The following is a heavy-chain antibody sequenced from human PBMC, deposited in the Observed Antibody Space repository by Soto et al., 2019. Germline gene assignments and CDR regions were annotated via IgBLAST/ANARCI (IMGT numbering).Heavy chain of an antibody. V-gene: IGHV3-53*02. CDR3: ARNKPGKYGMDG. J-gene: IGHJ6*02. CDR2: IYSGDST. D-gene: IGHD3-10*01. CDR1: GFIISSNN. Sequence: EVQLEDTGGGLIQPGGSLRLSCAASGFIISSNNINWVRQAPGKGLEWVSIIYSGDSTSYAGSVKGRFTISRDNSKDTVFLQMNSLRAEDTAVYYCARNKPGKYGMDGWGRGTTVTVSS.